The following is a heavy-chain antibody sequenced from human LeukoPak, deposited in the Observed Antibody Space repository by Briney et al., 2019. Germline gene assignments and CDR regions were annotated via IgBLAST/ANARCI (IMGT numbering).Heavy chain of an antibody. CDR1: GVSISSHY. V-gene: IGHV4-4*07. D-gene: IGHD3-10*01. Sequence: SETLSLICNVSGVSISSHYWTWIRQPAVKGLEWIGLGYSSGITAYNPSRHSLVCRSVDTYKNQFSLTLASVTAADTAVYYCAREYPSGRRRELKNWLDPWGQGILVTVSS. CDR3: AREYPSGRRRELKNWLDP. J-gene: IGHJ5*02. CDR2: GYSSGIT.